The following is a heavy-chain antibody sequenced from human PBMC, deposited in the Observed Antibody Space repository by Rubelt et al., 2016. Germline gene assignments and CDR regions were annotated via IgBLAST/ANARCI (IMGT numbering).Heavy chain of an antibody. CDR2: MYAGGGT. D-gene: IGHD3-10*01. CDR1: GFTVSTNY. Sequence: VEVVESGGGLVQPGGSLRLSCTGSGFTVSTNYMSWVRQLPGKGLEWVSVMYAGGGTEYTDSVRGRFTVSRDNSKDTVYLQMNSLRAEDTAVYYCAQPTEDFLFSGSYSAWGQGTLVTVSS. V-gene: IGHV3-66*01. J-gene: IGHJ5*02. CDR3: AQPTEDFLFSGSYSA.